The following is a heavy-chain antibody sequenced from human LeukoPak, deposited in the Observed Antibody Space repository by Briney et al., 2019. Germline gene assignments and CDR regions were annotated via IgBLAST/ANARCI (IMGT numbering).Heavy chain of an antibody. Sequence: PGGSLRLSCAASGFIFSSYWLSWVRQAPGKGLEWVANIKQDGSEKYYVDSVKGRFTISRDNAKNSLYLQMNSLRAEDTAVYYCARDIYYDSSGYYGSVYWGQGTLVTVSS. D-gene: IGHD3-22*01. CDR3: ARDIYYDSSGYYGSVY. V-gene: IGHV3-7*01. CDR1: GFIFSSYW. J-gene: IGHJ4*02. CDR2: IKQDGSEK.